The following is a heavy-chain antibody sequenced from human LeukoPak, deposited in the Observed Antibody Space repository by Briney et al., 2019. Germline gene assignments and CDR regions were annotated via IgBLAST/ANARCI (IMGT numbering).Heavy chain of an antibody. J-gene: IGHJ4*02. Sequence: ASVKVSCKASGYTFTSYYMHWVRQAPGQGLEWMGIINPSGGSTSYAQKFQGRVTMTRDTSTSTVYMELSSLRSEDTAVYYCASDALDRFLYYYYDSSGCLDYWGQGTLVTVSS. D-gene: IGHD3-22*01. V-gene: IGHV1-46*01. CDR1: GYTFTSYY. CDR3: ASDALDRFLYYYYDSSGCLDY. CDR2: INPSGGST.